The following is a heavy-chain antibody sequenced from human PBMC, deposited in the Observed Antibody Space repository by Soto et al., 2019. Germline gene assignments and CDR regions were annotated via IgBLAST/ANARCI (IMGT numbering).Heavy chain of an antibody. CDR1: GFTFSNDG. D-gene: IGHD2-8*01. Sequence: QVELVESGGGVVQPGRSLRLSCAASGFTFSNDGMHWVRQAPGKGLEWVAVISYDGSNKYYADSVKGRFTISRDNSKNTLYLQMNSLRAEDTAVYYCAKDYLMAYWGQGTLVTVSS. V-gene: IGHV3-30*18. CDR2: ISYDGSNK. CDR3: AKDYLMAY. J-gene: IGHJ4*02.